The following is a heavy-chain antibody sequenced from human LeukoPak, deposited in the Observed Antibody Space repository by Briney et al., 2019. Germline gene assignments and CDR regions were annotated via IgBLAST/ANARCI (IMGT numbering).Heavy chain of an antibody. CDR3: ARGANYGY. Sequence: SETLSLTCAVYGGFFSGYYWSWIRQPPGKGLEWIGEINHSGSTYYNPSLKSRVTISVDTSKNQFSLKLSSVTAADTAVYYCARGANYGYWGQGTLVTVSS. V-gene: IGHV4-34*01. CDR2: INHSGST. D-gene: IGHD2-15*01. J-gene: IGHJ4*02. CDR1: GGFFSGYY.